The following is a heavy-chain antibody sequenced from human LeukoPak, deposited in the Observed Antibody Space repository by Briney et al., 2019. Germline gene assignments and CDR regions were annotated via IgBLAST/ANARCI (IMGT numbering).Heavy chain of an antibody. Sequence: PGGSLRLSCAASGFIFSSYAMSWVRQAPGKGLEWVSAISGSGGSTYYADSVKGRFTISRDNSKNTLYLQMNSLRAEDTAVYYCAKNLVGATRGWFDPWGQGTLVTVSS. V-gene: IGHV3-23*01. CDR2: ISGSGGST. D-gene: IGHD1-26*01. CDR1: GFIFSSYA. J-gene: IGHJ5*02. CDR3: AKNLVGATRGWFDP.